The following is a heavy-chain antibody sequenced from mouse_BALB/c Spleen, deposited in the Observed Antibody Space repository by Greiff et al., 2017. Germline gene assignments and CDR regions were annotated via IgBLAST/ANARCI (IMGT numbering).Heavy chain of an antibody. J-gene: IGHJ3*01. CDR1: GYTFTSYW. CDR3: ARRGYGAY. Sequence: DLVKPGASVKLSCKASGYTFTSYWINWIKQRPGQGLEWIGRIAPGSGSTYYNEMFKGKATLTVDTSSSTAYIQLSSLSSEDSAVYFCARRGYGAYWGQGTLVTVSA. D-gene: IGHD3-1*01. CDR2: IAPGSGST. V-gene: IGHV1S41*01.